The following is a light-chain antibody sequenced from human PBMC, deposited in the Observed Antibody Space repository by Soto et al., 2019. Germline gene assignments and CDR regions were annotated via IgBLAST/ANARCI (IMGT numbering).Light chain of an antibody. V-gene: IGKV3-15*01. CDR1: QSLNRD. Sequence: IVMTQSPATLSMSPGERATLSCRASQSLNRDLAWYQQKPGQSPRLLIFGASIRATGIPARFSGSGSGTEFTLTIGSLQSEDCALYYCQQYNSWPPWTFGQGTKVDIK. CDR2: GAS. CDR3: QQYNSWPPWT. J-gene: IGKJ1*01.